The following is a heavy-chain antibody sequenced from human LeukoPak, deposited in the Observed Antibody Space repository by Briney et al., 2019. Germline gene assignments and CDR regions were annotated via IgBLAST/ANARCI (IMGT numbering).Heavy chain of an antibody. J-gene: IGHJ3*02. CDR3: ARRCDSSRGAFDI. CDR1: GYTFTGYY. Sequence: ASVKVSCKASGYTFTGYYMHWVRQAPGQGLEWMGWINPNSGGTNYAQKFQGRVTMTRDTSISTAYMELSRLRSDDTAVYYCARRCDSSRGAFDIWGQGTMVTVSS. V-gene: IGHV1-2*02. CDR2: INPNSGGT. D-gene: IGHD3-22*01.